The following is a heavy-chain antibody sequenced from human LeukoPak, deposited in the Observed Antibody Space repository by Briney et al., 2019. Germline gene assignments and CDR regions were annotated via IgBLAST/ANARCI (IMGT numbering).Heavy chain of an antibody. CDR3: ARAPHFFDTSGSRYYFDY. J-gene: IGHJ4*02. Sequence: SETLSLTCSVSGGSIRSTTYYWGWIRQPPGEGLEWIGSIYYSGNTYYSPSLMSRVTISVDTSKNQFSLNLSSVTAADTAVYFCARAPHFFDTSGSRYYFDYWGQGALVTVSS. CDR1: GGSIRSTTYY. D-gene: IGHD3-22*01. CDR2: IYYSGNT. V-gene: IGHV4-39*07.